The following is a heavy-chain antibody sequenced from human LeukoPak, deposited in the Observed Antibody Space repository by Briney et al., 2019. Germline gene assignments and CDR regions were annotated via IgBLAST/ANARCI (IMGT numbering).Heavy chain of an antibody. CDR1: GFTFSNSA. CDR3: AADLPYSNYGPLDY. CDR2: GAVGSGNT. D-gene: IGHD4-11*01. J-gene: IGHJ4*02. Sequence: ASVKVSCKASGFTFSNSAVQWVRQARGQRLEWIGRGAVGSGNTNYAQKFQDRLTITRDMSTSTAYLELSSLTSEDTAVYYCAADLPYSNYGPLDYWGRGTLVTVSS. V-gene: IGHV1-58*01.